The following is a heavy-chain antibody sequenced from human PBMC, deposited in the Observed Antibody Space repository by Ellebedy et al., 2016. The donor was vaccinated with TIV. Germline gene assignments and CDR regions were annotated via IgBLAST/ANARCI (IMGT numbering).Heavy chain of an antibody. CDR1: GGSFSSYY. V-gene: IGHV4-59*01. CDR3: ARLGDSKAYYYYYTIDV. D-gene: IGHD2-21*02. Sequence: MPSETLSLTCTVSGGSFSSYYWRWIRQSPGKGLEWIGYFHYSGSTNFNPSLKSRVTISVDKSKNQFSLELRSVTAADTAVYYCARLGDSKAYYYYYTIDVWGQGTTVTVSS. J-gene: IGHJ6*02. CDR2: FHYSGST.